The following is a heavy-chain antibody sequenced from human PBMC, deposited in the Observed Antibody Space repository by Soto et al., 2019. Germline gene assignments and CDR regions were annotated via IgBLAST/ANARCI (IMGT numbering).Heavy chain of an antibody. Sequence: GSLRLSCASTGFIFSSYGMHWVRQTPGNGLEWVAVIWYDGSKEYYADSVKGRFTISRDNSKNTLYLQMNSLRAEDTAVYNFASDQPPLVAHYYGNDVWGRGSLDTVSS. CDR2: IWYDGSKE. J-gene: IGHJ6*02. CDR3: ASDQPPLVAHYYGNDV. D-gene: IGHD2-21*01. CDR1: GFIFSSYG. V-gene: IGHV3-33*01.